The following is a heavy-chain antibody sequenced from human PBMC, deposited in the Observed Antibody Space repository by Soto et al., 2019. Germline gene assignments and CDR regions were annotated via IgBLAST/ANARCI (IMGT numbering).Heavy chain of an antibody. CDR2: ISSTTNYI. V-gene: IGHV3-21*06. Sequence: EAQLVESGGGLVKPGGSLRLSCAASGFTFSNAWMTWVRQAPGKGLEWVSSISSTTNYIYYGDSMKGRFTISRDNAKNSLYLEMNSLRAEDTAVYYCARESEDLTSNFDYWGQGTLVTVSS. CDR3: ARESEDLTSNFDY. CDR1: GFTFSNAW. J-gene: IGHJ4*02.